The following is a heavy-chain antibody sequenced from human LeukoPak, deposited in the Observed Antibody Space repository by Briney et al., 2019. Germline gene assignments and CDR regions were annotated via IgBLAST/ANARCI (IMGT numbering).Heavy chain of an antibody. CDR3: AKGGYSYGP. Sequence: GGSLRLSCAASGFTFSDYYMAWIRQAPGKGLERVSYISRTGSPIYHADSVKGRFTISRDNAKNSLYLQMNSLRAEDTAVYYCAKGGYSYGPWGQGTLVTVSS. CDR1: GFTFSDYY. J-gene: IGHJ5*02. CDR2: ISRTGSPI. D-gene: IGHD5-18*01. V-gene: IGHV3-11*01.